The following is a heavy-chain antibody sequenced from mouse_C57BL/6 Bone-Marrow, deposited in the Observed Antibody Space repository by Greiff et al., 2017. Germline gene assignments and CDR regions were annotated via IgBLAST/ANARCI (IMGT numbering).Heavy chain of an antibody. CDR2: IDPENGDT. D-gene: IGHD1-1*01. Sequence: VQLQQSGAELVRPGASVKLSCTASGFNIKDDYMHWVKQRPEQGLEWIGWIDPENGDTEYASKFQGKATITAETSSNTAYLQLSSLTSEDTAVYYCTTYYGPWFAYRGQGTLVTVSA. CDR3: TTYYGPWFAY. J-gene: IGHJ3*01. CDR1: GFNIKDDY. V-gene: IGHV14-4*01.